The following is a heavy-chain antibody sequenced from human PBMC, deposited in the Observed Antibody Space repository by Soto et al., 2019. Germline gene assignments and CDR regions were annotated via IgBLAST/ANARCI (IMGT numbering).Heavy chain of an antibody. D-gene: IGHD2-15*01. Sequence: SETLSLTCTVSGAPITINYWSWIRQAPGKGLEWIGYIYYSGSTTYNPSLKSRVTMSADTSKDQFSLKLNSVTAADTAVYYCARDASGPYDHWGPGILVTVSS. J-gene: IGHJ4*01. V-gene: IGHV4-59*01. CDR1: GAPITINY. CDR2: IYYSGST. CDR3: ARDASGPYDH.